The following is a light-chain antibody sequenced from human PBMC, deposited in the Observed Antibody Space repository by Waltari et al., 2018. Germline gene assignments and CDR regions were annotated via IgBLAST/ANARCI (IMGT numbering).Light chain of an antibody. V-gene: IGLV2-14*01. CDR1: SDDIGNYNY. CDR2: EVS. J-gene: IGLJ3*02. Sequence: QSALTQVAAVSGAPGQSITISCTGPSDDIGNYNYVSWFQQNPGKAPKVIIYEVSNRPSRVSERFSGSKSGDTASLTISGLQAEDEAHYYCISYTSANTWVFGGGTKLTVL. CDR3: ISYTSANTWV.